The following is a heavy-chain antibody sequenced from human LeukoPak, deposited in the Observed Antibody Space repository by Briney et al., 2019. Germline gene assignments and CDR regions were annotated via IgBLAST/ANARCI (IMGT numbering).Heavy chain of an antibody. D-gene: IGHD6-13*01. CDR3: ARDKGYTSSPIFDY. CDR2: ISYDGSNE. Sequence: GGSLRLSCAASGFTFSNYAMHWVRQAPGKGLEWVAVISYDGSNEYYADSVKGRFTISRDNSKNTLYLQMNSLRTEDTAVYYCARDKGYTSSPIFDYWGQGTLVTVSS. J-gene: IGHJ4*02. CDR1: GFTFSNYA. V-gene: IGHV3-30*03.